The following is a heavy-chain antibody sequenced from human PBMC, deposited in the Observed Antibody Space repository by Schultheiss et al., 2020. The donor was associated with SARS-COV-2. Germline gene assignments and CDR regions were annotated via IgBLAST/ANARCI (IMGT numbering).Heavy chain of an antibody. CDR2: IYYSGST. CDR3: AREIAPGYSSSWYNWFDP. V-gene: IGHV4-61*01. D-gene: IGHD6-13*01. J-gene: IGHJ5*02. Sequence: SETLSLTCTVSGGSISSSSYYWGWIRQPPGKGLEWIGYIYYSGSTNYNPSLKSRVTISVDTSKNQFSLKLSSVTAADTAVYYCAREIAPGYSSSWYNWFDPWGQGTLVTVSS. CDR1: GGSISSSSYY.